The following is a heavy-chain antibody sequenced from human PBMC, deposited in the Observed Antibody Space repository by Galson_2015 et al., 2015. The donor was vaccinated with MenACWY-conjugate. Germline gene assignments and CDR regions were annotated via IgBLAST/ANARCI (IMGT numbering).Heavy chain of an antibody. Sequence: SLRLSCAASGFAFTNYWMTWVRQAPGKGPEWVANIRGDASRANYADSVKGRFTISRDNAQNSLFLQMYSLRVEDTALYYCARDANPHCGGDCNADAFDIWGQGTTVTVSS. CDR1: GFAFTNYW. CDR2: IRGDASRA. D-gene: IGHD2-21*02. V-gene: IGHV3-7*03. J-gene: IGHJ3*02. CDR3: ARDANPHCGGDCNADAFDI.